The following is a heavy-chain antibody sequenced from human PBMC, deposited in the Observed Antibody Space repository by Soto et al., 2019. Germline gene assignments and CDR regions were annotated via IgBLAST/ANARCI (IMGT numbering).Heavy chain of an antibody. V-gene: IGHV3-73*02. Sequence: EVQLVESGGGLVQPGGSLKLSCAASGFTFSGSAMHWVRQASGKGLEWVGRIRSKANSYATAYAASVKGRFTISRDDSKNTEYRQMNSLKTEDTAGYYCTISRGGGDIIGTVGMDVWGQGTTVTVSS. CDR1: GFTFSGSA. J-gene: IGHJ6*02. D-gene: IGHD3-9*01. CDR2: IRSKANSYAT. CDR3: TISRGGGDIIGTVGMDV.